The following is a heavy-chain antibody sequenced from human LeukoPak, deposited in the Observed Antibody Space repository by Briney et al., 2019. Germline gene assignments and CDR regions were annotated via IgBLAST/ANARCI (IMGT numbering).Heavy chain of an antibody. Sequence: PSQTLSLTCTVSGGSISSGSYYWSWIRQPAGKGLEWIGRIYTSGSTNCNPSLKSRVTISVDTSKNQFSLKLSSVTAADTAVYYCAREDYCSSTSCYTHLDYRGQGTLVTVSS. CDR1: GGSISSGSYY. J-gene: IGHJ4*02. D-gene: IGHD2-2*02. V-gene: IGHV4-61*02. CDR3: AREDYCSSTSCYTHLDY. CDR2: IYTSGST.